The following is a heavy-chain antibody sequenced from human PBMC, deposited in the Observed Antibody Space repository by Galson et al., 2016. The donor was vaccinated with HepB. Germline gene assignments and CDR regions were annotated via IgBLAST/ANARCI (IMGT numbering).Heavy chain of an antibody. CDR3: ARIYSNYVLGMDV. CDR1: GGSISSGDYY. J-gene: IGHJ6*02. CDR2: IYYTGSN. V-gene: IGHV4-30-4*01. D-gene: IGHD4-11*01. Sequence: TLSLTCTVSGGSISSGDYYWSWIRQPPGKGLDWIGYIYYTGSNYYNPSLKSPVSISVDTSKNQFSLRLSSVAAADTALYSCARIYSNYVLGMDVWGRGTTVTVSS.